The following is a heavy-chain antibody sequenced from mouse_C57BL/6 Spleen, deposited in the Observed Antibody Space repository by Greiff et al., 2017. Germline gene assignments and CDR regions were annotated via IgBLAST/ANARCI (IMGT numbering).Heavy chain of an antibody. CDR3: AREGNYYFDY. CDR1: GYSFTSYY. V-gene: IGHV1-66*01. CDR2: IYPGSGNT. J-gene: IGHJ2*01. D-gene: IGHD2-1*01. Sequence: VQLQQSGPELVKPGASVKISCKASGYSFTSYYIHWVKQRPGQGLEWIGWIYPGSGNTKYNEKFKGKATLTADKSSSTAYMQLSSLTSEDSAVYYCAREGNYYFDYWGQGTTLTVSS.